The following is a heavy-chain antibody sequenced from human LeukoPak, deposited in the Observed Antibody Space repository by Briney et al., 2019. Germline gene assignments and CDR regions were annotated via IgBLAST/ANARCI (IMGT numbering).Heavy chain of an antibody. D-gene: IGHD1-1*01. V-gene: IGHV1-69*02. J-gene: IGHJ6*03. CDR2: IIAILGIA. CDR1: GGTFSSYT. CDR3: ARVSTYYYYYMDV. Sequence: SVKVSCKASGGTFSSYTISWVRQAPGQGLEWMGRIIAILGIANYAQKFQGRVTITADKSTSTAYMELSSLRSEDTAVYYCARVSTYYYYYMDVWGKGTTVTASS.